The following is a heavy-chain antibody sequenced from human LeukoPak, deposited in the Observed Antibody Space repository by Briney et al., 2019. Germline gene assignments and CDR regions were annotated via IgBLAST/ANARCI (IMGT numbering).Heavy chain of an antibody. CDR1: GASISSGGYY. CDR2: IYFSGNT. D-gene: IGHD4-23*01. CDR3: ARDYLGGNPDAFDI. J-gene: IGHJ3*02. Sequence: SETLSLTCTVSGASISSGGYYWGWIRQHPGKGLEWIGYIYFSGNTYYNPSLKSRLTISIYSSKNQFSLTLSSVTAADTAVYYCARDYLGGNPDAFDIWGQGTMVTVSS. V-gene: IGHV4-31*03.